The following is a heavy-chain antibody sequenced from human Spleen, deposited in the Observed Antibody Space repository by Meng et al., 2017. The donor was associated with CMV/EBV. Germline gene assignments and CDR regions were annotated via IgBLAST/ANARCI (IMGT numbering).Heavy chain of an antibody. J-gene: IGHJ5*02. D-gene: IGHD3/OR15-3a*01. V-gene: IGHV4-34*01. CDR1: GGSFSGYY. Sequence: PLQQWGAGLLKPSETLSLTCAVYGGSFSGYYWSWIRQPPGKGLEWIGEINHSGSTNYNPSLKSRVTISVDTSKNQFSLKLSSVTAADTAVYYCARVGDLMTLFDPWGQGTLVTASS. CDR3: ARVGDLMTLFDP. CDR2: INHSGST.